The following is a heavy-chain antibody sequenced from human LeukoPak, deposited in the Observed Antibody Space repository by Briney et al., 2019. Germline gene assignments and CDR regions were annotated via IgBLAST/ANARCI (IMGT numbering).Heavy chain of an antibody. CDR2: ISGSGGST. CDR3: AKVFHQYYFDY. CDR1: GFTFSSYG. D-gene: IGHD2-2*01. J-gene: IGHJ4*02. V-gene: IGHV3-23*01. Sequence: GGSLRLSCAASGFTFSSYGMSWGRQAPGKGLEWVSAISGSGGSTYYADSVKGRFTISRDNSKNTLYLQMNSLRAEDTAVYYCAKVFHQYYFDYWGQGTLVTVSS.